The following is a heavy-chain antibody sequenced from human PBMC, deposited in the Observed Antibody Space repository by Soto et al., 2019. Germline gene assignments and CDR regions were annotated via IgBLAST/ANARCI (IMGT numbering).Heavy chain of an antibody. J-gene: IGHJ5*02. V-gene: IGHV4-34*01. CDR1: GGSFSRYY. D-gene: IGHD3-10*01. CDR2: INHSGST. Sequence: SETLSLTGAVSGGSFSRYYWSWISQPPGKGLEWIGEINHSGSTNYNRSLKSRVTIPVDTSKNQSSLKLSSVTAADTAVYYCARNRIRVWFGAFSYFDPWSRGTLVTFS. CDR3: ARNRIRVWFGAFSYFDP.